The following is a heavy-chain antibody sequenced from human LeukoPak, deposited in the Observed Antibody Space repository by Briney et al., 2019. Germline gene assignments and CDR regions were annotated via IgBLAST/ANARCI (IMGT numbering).Heavy chain of an antibody. CDR1: GYSFTSYW. Sequence: GESLKISCKGSGYSFTSYWIGWVRQMPGKGLEWMGIIYHGDSDTRYSPSFQGQVTISADKSISTAYLQWSSLKASDTAMYYCARRRYDFWSGYYSFDYWGQGTLVTVSS. D-gene: IGHD3-3*01. CDR2: IYHGDSDT. V-gene: IGHV5-51*01. CDR3: ARRRYDFWSGYYSFDY. J-gene: IGHJ4*02.